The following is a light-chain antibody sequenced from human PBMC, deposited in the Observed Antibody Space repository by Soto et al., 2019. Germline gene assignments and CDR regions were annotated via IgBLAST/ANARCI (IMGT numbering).Light chain of an antibody. CDR2: GAS. Sequence: DILMTQSPSTLSASAGARATLSCRASQTFDRGLAWYRQKPGQAPRLLIYGASIRGSGVPSRFSGSGSGTEFTLTISSLQPDDFAIYYCQQYHSQSWTFGQGTKVNIK. V-gene: IGKV1-5*01. J-gene: IGKJ1*01. CDR3: QQYHSQSWT. CDR1: QTFDRG.